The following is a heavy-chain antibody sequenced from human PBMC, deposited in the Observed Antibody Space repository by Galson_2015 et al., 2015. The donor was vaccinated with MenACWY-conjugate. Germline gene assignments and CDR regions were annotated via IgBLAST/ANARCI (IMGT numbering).Heavy chain of an antibody. CDR2: ISYDGSNK. D-gene: IGHD1-26*01. Sequence: SLRLSCAASGFTFSSYAMHWVRQAPGKGLEWVAVISYDGSNKYYADSVKGRFTISRDNSKNTLYLQMNSLRAEDTAVYYCARDLVSLPVGATTWGDYFDYWGQGTLVTVSS. CDR1: GFTFSSYA. CDR3: ARDLVSLPVGATTWGDYFDY. J-gene: IGHJ4*02. V-gene: IGHV3-30*04.